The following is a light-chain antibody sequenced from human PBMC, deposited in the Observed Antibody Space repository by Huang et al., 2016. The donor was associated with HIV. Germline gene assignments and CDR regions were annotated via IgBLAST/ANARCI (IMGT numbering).Light chain of an antibody. Sequence: IQLTQSPSSLSASVGDRVTITCRASQGISSALAWYQQKPGKAPKLLIYDASSFESGVPSRVSGSGSGTDFTLTISSLQPEDFATYYCQQFNNYPLITFGQGTRLEIK. CDR3: QQFNNYPLIT. CDR1: QGISSA. V-gene: IGKV1D-13*01. CDR2: DAS. J-gene: IGKJ5*01.